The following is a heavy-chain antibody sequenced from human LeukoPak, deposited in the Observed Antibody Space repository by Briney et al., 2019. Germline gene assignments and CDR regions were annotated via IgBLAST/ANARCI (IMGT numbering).Heavy chain of an antibody. CDR1: GYTFTTYN. V-gene: IGHV1-18*01. J-gene: IGHJ3*02. CDR2: ISGYNGNT. CDR3: ALDLLMVCATPRAFDI. Sequence: ASVKVSCKASGYTFTTYNINWVRQAPGQGLEWMGWISGYNGNTNYAQKLQGRVTMTTDTSTSTAYMELRSLKSDDTAVYYCALDLLMVCATPRAFDIWGQGTMVTVSS. D-gene: IGHD2-8*01.